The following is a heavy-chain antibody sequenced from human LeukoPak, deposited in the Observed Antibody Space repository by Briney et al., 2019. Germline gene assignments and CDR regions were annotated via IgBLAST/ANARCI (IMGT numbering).Heavy chain of an antibody. CDR1: GFTVSSNY. Sequence: PGGSLRPSCAASGFTVSSNYMSWVRQAPGKGLEWVSTISGVGDATYYADSVKGRFTISRDNSKNTLYLQMNSLRAEDTAVYYCARGRGFDYWGQGTLVTVSS. CDR2: ISGVGDAT. V-gene: IGHV3-53*01. J-gene: IGHJ4*02. CDR3: ARGRGFDY. D-gene: IGHD3-10*01.